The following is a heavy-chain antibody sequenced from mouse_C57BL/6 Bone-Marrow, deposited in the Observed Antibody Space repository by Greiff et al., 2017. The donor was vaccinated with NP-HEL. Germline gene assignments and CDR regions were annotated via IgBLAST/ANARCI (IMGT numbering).Heavy chain of an antibody. CDR3: SRAVEGYFWFSY. CDR2: IDPSDSET. J-gene: IGHJ3*01. V-gene: IGHV1-52*01. CDR1: GYTFTSYW. D-gene: IGHD2-3*01. Sequence: QVQLQQPGAELVRPGSSVKLSCKASGYTFTSYWMHWVKQRPIQGLEWIGNIDPSDSETHYNQKFKDKATLTVDKSSSTAYMQLSSLTSEDSAVYYCSRAVEGYFWFSYWVQGTLVTVSA.